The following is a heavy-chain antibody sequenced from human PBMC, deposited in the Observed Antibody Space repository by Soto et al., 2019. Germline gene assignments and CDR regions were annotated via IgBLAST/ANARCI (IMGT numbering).Heavy chain of an antibody. CDR1: GGSISSGGYS. Sequence: SETLSLTCAVSGGSISSGGYSWSWIRQPPGKGLEWIGYIYHSGSTYYNPSLKSRVTISVDRSKNQFSLKLSSVTVADTAVYYCAGPPYQLLLPQPGWFDPWGQGTLVTVSS. CDR2: IYHSGST. D-gene: IGHD2-2*01. CDR3: AGPPYQLLLPQPGWFDP. V-gene: IGHV4-30-2*01. J-gene: IGHJ5*02.